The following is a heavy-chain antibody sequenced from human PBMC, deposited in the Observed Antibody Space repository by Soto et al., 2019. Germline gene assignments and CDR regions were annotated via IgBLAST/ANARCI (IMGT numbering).Heavy chain of an antibody. CDR2: IYPGDSDT. V-gene: IGHV5-51*01. Sequence: GESLKISCKGSGYSFTSYWIGWVRQMPGKGLEWMGIIYPGDSDTRYSPSFQGQVTISADKSISTAYLQWSSLKASDTAMYYCARHYYSPTRRYYYYMDVWGKGTTVTAP. CDR1: GYSFTSYW. D-gene: IGHD1-26*01. CDR3: ARHYYSPTRRYYYYMDV. J-gene: IGHJ6*03.